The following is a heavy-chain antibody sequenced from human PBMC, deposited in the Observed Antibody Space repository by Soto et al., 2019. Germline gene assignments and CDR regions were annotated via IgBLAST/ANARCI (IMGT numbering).Heavy chain of an antibody. D-gene: IGHD3-3*01. CDR1: GLTFSSYW. CDR3: ARAGYYDFWSGYHYGMDV. V-gene: IGHV3-74*01. J-gene: IGHJ6*02. CDR2: INSDGSST. Sequence: GVSLRLCCAAAGLTFSSYWMHWVRQAPGKGLVWVSRINSDGSSTNYADSVKGRFTISRDNAKNTLYLQMNSLRAEDTAVYYRARAGYYDFWSGYHYGMDVWGQGT.